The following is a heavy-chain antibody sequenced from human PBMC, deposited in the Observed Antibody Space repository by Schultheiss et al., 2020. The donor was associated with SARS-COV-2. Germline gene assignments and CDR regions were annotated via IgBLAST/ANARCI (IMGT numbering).Heavy chain of an antibody. Sequence: SETLSLTCTVSGGSISSYYWSWIRQPPGKGLEWIGYIYYSGSTNYNPSLKSRVTISVDTSKNQFPLKLSSVTAADTTVYYCARLESGLGHYYYYYGMDVWGQGTTGTVAS. J-gene: IGHJ6*02. CDR3: ARLESGLGHYYYYYGMDV. CDR1: GGSISSYY. D-gene: IGHD6-19*01. V-gene: IGHV4-59*01. CDR2: IYYSGST.